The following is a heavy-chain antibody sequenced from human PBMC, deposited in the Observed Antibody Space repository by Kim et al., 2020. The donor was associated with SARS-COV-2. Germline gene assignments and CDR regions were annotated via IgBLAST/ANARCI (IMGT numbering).Heavy chain of an antibody. Sequence: SVKVSCKASGGTFSSYAISWVRQAPGQGLEWMGGIIPIFGTANYAQKFQGRVTITADESTSTAYMELSSLRSEDTAVYYCARGGYCSGGSCYNWFDPWGQGTLVTVSS. CDR2: IIPIFGTA. J-gene: IGHJ5*02. CDR3: ARGGYCSGGSCYNWFDP. D-gene: IGHD2-15*01. V-gene: IGHV1-69*13. CDR1: GGTFSSYA.